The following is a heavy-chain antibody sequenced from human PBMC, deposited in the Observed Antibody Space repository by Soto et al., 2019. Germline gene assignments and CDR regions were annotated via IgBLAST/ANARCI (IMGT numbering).Heavy chain of an antibody. CDR2: ISAYNGNT. J-gene: IGHJ6*03. V-gene: IGHV1-18*01. Sequence: ASVKVSCKASGYTLTSYGISWVRQAPGQGLEWMGWISAYNGNTNYAQKLQGRVTMTTDTSTSTAYMELRSLRSDDTAVYYCARGGYCSSTSCYAYYYYYMDVWGKGTTVTVSS. D-gene: IGHD2-2*01. CDR3: ARGGYCSSTSCYAYYYYYMDV. CDR1: GYTLTSYG.